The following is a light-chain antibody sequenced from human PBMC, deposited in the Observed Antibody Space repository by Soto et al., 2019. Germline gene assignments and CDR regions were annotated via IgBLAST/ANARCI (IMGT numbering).Light chain of an antibody. Sequence: QSALTQPASVSASPGQSVSISCSGTYNDVGAFDYVSWYQQHPGKAPNLIIFNVFHRPAGLSPRFSGSKSGSTASLTISGRPAEDEADYFCSSYNTNPAHVFGGGTKLTVL. J-gene: IGLJ2*01. CDR1: YNDVGAFDY. V-gene: IGLV2-14*03. CDR3: SSYNTNPAHV. CDR2: NVF.